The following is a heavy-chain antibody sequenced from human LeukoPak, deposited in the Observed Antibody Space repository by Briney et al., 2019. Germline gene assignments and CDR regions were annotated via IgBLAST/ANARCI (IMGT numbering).Heavy chain of an antibody. Sequence: GRSLRLSCAASGFTFSSYAMHWVRQAPGKGLEWVAVISYDGSNKYYADSVKGRFTISRDNAKNSLYLQMNSLRAEDTAVYYCARDRGLGSLAVYAIYAFDIWGQGTMVTVSS. D-gene: IGHD2-8*01. J-gene: IGHJ3*02. CDR3: ARDRGLGSLAVYAIYAFDI. CDR2: ISYDGSNK. CDR1: GFTFSSYA. V-gene: IGHV3-30-3*01.